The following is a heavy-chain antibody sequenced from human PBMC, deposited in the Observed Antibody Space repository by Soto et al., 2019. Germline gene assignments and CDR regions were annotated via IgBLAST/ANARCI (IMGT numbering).Heavy chain of an antibody. CDR2: ITASGGTI. V-gene: IGHV3-48*01. Sequence: GGSLRLSCAASGFSFSSFTMNWVRQAPGKGLEWISYITASGGTIFYADSVRGRFTISRDNAKDSLFLQMNNLRPEDTAVYYCLREDYYGSGSPDYWGRGTLVTVSS. J-gene: IGHJ4*02. D-gene: IGHD3-10*01. CDR1: GFSFSSFT. CDR3: LREDYYGSGSPDY.